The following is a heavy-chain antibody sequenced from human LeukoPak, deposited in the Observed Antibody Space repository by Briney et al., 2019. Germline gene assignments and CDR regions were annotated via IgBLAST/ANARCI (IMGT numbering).Heavy chain of an antibody. D-gene: IGHD3-16*02. CDR3: AKGSGVWGSYRGIDY. J-gene: IGHJ4*02. V-gene: IGHV3-33*06. Sequence: GGSLRLSCAASGFTFSSYCMHCVGQAPGKGLEWVAVILYDGSNKYYPGSVKGRFTISRDNSKNTLYLQMNSLRAEDTAVYYCAKGSGVWGSYRGIDYWGQGTLVTVSS. CDR1: GFTFSSYC. CDR2: ILYDGSNK.